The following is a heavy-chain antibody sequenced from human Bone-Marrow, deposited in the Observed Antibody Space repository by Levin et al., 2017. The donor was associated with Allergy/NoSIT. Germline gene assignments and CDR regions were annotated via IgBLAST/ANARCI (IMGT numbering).Heavy chain of an antibody. CDR3: ARSLRRENFDY. J-gene: IGHJ4*02. CDR2: ISYSGST. V-gene: IGHV4-59*01. Sequence: PSETLSLTCTVSGDSLSSYYWSWIRQPPGKRLERIAYISYSGSTNYNPSLKSRVTLSVDTSKNHFSLNLTSVTAADTAVYYCARSLRRENFDYWGQGILVTVSS. CDR1: GDSLSSYY. D-gene: IGHD5-24*01.